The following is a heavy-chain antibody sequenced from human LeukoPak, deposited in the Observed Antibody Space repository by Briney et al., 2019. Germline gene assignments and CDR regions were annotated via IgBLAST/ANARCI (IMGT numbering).Heavy chain of an antibody. V-gene: IGHV3-74*01. CDR1: GFTFSSYW. J-gene: IGHJ4*02. Sequence: GGSLRLSCAASGFTFSSYWMHWVRQAPGKGLVWVSRINSDGSSTTYADSVKGRFTISRDNAKNTLYLQMNSLRAEDTAVYFCARDSLDDDYYDSRPLDHWGQGTLVSVSS. CDR3: ARDSLDDDYYDSRPLDH. CDR2: INSDGSST. D-gene: IGHD3-22*01.